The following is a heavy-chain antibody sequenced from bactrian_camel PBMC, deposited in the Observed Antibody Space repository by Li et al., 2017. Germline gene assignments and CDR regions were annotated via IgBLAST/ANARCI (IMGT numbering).Heavy chain of an antibody. CDR2: INSGGGGT. J-gene: IGHJ4*01. D-gene: IGHD3*01. V-gene: IGHV3S40*01. CDR1: GFTFSGYA. Sequence: VQLVESGEGLVQPGGSLRLSCAASGFTFSGYAMSWLRQAPGKGLEWVSAINSGGGGTYLADSVRGRYTISRDNAKNTVYLQMNSLKPEDAAVYYRAADRPGSWCSQTQYRNWGQGTQVTVS. CDR3: AADRPGSWCSQTQYRN.